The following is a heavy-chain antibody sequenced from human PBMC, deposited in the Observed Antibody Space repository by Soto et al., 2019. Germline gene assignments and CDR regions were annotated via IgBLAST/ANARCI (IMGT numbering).Heavy chain of an antibody. Sequence: GGSLRLSCAASGFTFSNAWMSWVRQAPGKGLEWVGRIKSKTDGGTTDYAAPVKGRFTISRDDSKNTLYLQMNSLKTEDTAVYYCPTTALINWATNQSEDYWGQGTLVTVSS. V-gene: IGHV3-15*01. J-gene: IGHJ4*02. CDR1: GFTFSNAW. CDR3: PTTALINWATNQSEDY. D-gene: IGHD7-27*01. CDR2: IKSKTDGGTT.